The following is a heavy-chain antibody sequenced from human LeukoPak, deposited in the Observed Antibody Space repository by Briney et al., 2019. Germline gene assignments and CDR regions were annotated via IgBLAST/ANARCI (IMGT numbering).Heavy chain of an antibody. CDR1: GFTFSSYW. J-gene: IGHJ4*02. CDR2: IKQDGSEK. V-gene: IGHV3-7*01. CDR3: ARIDSGSYLFDY. D-gene: IGHD1-26*01. Sequence: AGGSLRLSCAASGFTFSSYWMTWVRQAPGKGLEWVANIKQDGSEKYYVDSVKGRFTIPRDNAKNSLYLQMNSLRAEDTAVYYCARIDSGSYLFDYWGQGTLVTVSS.